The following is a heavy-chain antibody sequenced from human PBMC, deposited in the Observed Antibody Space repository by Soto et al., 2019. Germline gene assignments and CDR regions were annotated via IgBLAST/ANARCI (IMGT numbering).Heavy chain of an antibody. J-gene: IGHJ4*02. CDR3: AKHPVMQAARFDY. D-gene: IGHD6-6*01. CDR2: ISGSGGST. Sequence: EVQLLESGGGLVQPGGSLRLSCAASGFTFSSYAMSWVRQAPGKGLEWVSAISGSGGSTYYEDSVKGRFTISRDNYKNTLYLQMNSLRAEDTAVYYCAKHPVMQAARFDYWGQGTLVTVSS. CDR1: GFTFSSYA. V-gene: IGHV3-23*01.